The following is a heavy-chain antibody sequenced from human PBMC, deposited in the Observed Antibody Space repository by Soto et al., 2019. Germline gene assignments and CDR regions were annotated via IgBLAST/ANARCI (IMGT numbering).Heavy chain of an antibody. J-gene: IGHJ6*02. CDR2: INPTNSGT. CDR3: ARGITSRLVFYYYDMDV. Sequence: QVQLVQSGAEVKKPGASVKVSCKASGYTFTDYYIHWVRQAPGQGLQWLGWINPTNSGTRYARSFQGRVTVTRDTSISTAYMELSSLRSDDTAVYYWARGITSRLVFYYYDMDVWGFGTTVTVSS. CDR1: GYTFTDYY. V-gene: IGHV1-2*02.